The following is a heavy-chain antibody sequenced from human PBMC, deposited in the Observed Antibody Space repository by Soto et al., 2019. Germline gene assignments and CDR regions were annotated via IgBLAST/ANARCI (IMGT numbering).Heavy chain of an antibody. J-gene: IGHJ4*02. CDR1: GGSISSGGSY. V-gene: IGHV4-61*08. D-gene: IGHD1-26*01. CDR3: ARCFSGNYPSRTKRQYYYDS. CDR2: IYYSGYT. Sequence: PSETPSLTCTVSGGSISSGGSYWSWIRQPPGKRLKWIGYIYYSGYTSYNPSLKSRVTISVDTSKNQFSLKLNSVTAADTAVYYCARCFSGNYPSRTKRQYYYDSWGQGTLVTVSS.